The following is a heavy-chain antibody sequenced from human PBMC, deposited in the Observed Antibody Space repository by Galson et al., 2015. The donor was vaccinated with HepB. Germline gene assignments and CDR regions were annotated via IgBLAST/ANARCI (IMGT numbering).Heavy chain of an antibody. Sequence: SVKVSCKASGGTFSSYAISWVRQAPGQGLEWMGGIIPIFGTANYAQKFQGRVTITADESTSTAYMELSSLRSEDTAVYYCARDGTMVRGVIGYYYYGMDVWGQGTTVTVSS. J-gene: IGHJ6*02. CDR3: ARDGTMVRGVIGYYYYGMDV. D-gene: IGHD3-10*01. V-gene: IGHV1-69*13. CDR1: GGTFSSYA. CDR2: IIPIFGTA.